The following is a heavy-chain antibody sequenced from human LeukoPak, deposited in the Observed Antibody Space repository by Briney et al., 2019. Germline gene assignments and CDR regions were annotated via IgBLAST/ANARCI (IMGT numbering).Heavy chain of an antibody. J-gene: IGHJ4*02. CDR3: AKGPTEGFWSGGDC. CDR1: GFTFSSYW. V-gene: IGHV3-23*01. CDR2: ISGSGGST. Sequence: GGSLRLSCAASGFTFSSYWMSWVRQAPGKGLEWVSAISGSGGSTYYADSVKGRFTISRDNSKNTLYLQMNSLRAEDTAVYYCAKGPTEGFWSGGDCWGQGTLVTVSS. D-gene: IGHD3-3*01.